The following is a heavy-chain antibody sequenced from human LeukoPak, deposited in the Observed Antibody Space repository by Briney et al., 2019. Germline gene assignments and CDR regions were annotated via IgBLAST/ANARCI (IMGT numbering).Heavy chain of an antibody. J-gene: IGHJ4*02. V-gene: IGHV3-53*01. CDR2: IFSDGSS. CDR3: ARGTSVTPDY. D-gene: IGHD4-17*01. CDR1: GFTVSNYY. Sequence: GGSLRLSCVASGFTVSNYYMSWVRQAPGEGLVWVSVIFSDGSSYSADSVKGRFTLSRDRSNNTLYLQMNSLRAEDTAVYYCARGTSVTPDYWGQGTLVTVSS.